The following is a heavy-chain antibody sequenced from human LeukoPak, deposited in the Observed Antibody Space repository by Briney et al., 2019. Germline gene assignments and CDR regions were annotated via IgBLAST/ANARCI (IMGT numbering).Heavy chain of an antibody. J-gene: IGHJ4*02. V-gene: IGHV3-48*02. Sequence: PGGSLRLSCEASGFTFSSHNMNWVRQAPGRGLEWVSYISSSSDTIYYADSVKGRFTISRDNAQNSLYLQMSSLRDEDTAVYYCARGMSNSRALDYWGQGTLVTVSS. CDR1: GFTFSSHN. CDR2: ISSSSDTI. D-gene: IGHD5-18*01. CDR3: ARGMSNSRALDY.